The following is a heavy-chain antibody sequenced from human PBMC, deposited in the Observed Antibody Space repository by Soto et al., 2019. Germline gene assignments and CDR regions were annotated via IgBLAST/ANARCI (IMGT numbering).Heavy chain of an antibody. CDR1: GFTFSSYA. J-gene: IGHJ4*02. D-gene: IGHD5-18*01. CDR2: ISYDGSNK. CDR3: ARDPYVSVSFPGYSYGQGY. Sequence: QVQLVESGGGVVQPGRSLRLSCAASGFTFSSYAMHWVRQAPGKGLEWVAVISYDGSNKYYADSVKGRFTISRDNSKNTLYLQMNSLRAEVTAVYYCARDPYVSVSFPGYSYGQGYWGQGTLVTVSS. V-gene: IGHV3-30-3*01.